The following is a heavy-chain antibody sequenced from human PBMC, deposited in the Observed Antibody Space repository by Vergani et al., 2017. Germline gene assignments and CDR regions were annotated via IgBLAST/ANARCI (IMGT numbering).Heavy chain of an antibody. Sequence: EVQLVQSGAEVKKPGESLKISCKGSGYSFTSYWIGWVRQMPGKGLEWIGIIYPGDSDTRYSPSFQGQVTISADKSISTAYLQWSSLKAADTAMYYCARQQGGGAAAGGESWFDPWGQGTLVTVSS. D-gene: IGHD6-13*01. CDR1: GYSFTSYW. CDR2: IYPGDSDT. CDR3: ARQQGGGAAAGGESWFDP. V-gene: IGHV5-51*01. J-gene: IGHJ5*02.